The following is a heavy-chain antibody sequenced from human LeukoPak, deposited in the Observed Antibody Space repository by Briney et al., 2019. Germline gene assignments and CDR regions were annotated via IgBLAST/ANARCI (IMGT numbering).Heavy chain of an antibody. J-gene: IGHJ4*02. V-gene: IGHV3-23*01. Sequence: PGGSLRLSCVVSGITLSNYGMSWVRQAPGKGLEWVSGISERGGSTNYADSVKGRFTISRDNAKNSLYLQMNSLRAEDTAVYYCATPTAGTWHFDYWGQGTLVTVSS. CDR2: ISERGGST. CDR1: GITLSNYG. D-gene: IGHD1-1*01. CDR3: ATPTAGTWHFDY.